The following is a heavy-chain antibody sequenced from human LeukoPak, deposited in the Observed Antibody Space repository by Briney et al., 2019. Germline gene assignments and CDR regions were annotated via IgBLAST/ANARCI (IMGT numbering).Heavy chain of an antibody. Sequence: SETLSLTCTVSGGSISSSSYYWGWIRQPPGKGLEWIGEINHSGSTNYNPSLKSRVTISVDTSKNQFSLKLSSVTAADTAVYYCARNYGRPKTFDYWGQGTLVTVSS. D-gene: IGHD1-7*01. V-gene: IGHV4-39*07. CDR1: GGSISSSSYY. CDR3: ARNYGRPKTFDY. J-gene: IGHJ4*02. CDR2: INHSGST.